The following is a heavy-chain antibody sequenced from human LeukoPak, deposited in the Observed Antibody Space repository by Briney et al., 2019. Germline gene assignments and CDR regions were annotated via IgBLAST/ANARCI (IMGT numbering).Heavy chain of an antibody. D-gene: IGHD3-16*01. CDR3: ARTFYDYVWGSYFY. Sequence: SETLSLTCTVSGGSISSSSYHWGWIRQPPGKGLEWIGSIYYSGSTYYNPSLESRVTISVDTSKNQFSLKLSSVTAADTAVYYCARTFYDYVWGSYFYWGQGTLVTVSS. J-gene: IGHJ4*02. V-gene: IGHV4-39*01. CDR2: IYYSGST. CDR1: GGSISSSSYH.